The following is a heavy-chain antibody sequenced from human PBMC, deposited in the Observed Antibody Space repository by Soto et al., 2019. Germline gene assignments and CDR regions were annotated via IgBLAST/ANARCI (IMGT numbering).Heavy chain of an antibody. CDR2: TRNKANSYTT. J-gene: IGHJ6*02. V-gene: IGHV3-72*01. CDR3: AREWRTTIYYYGMDV. Sequence: EVPLVESGGGLVQPGGSLRLSCVASGFTFSDHYMDWVRQAPGKGLEWVGRTRNKANSYTTEYAASVKGRFTISRDDSKNSLYLQMNSLKTEDTAVYYCAREWRTTIYYYGMDVWGQGTTVTVSS. CDR1: GFTFSDHY. D-gene: IGHD5-12*01.